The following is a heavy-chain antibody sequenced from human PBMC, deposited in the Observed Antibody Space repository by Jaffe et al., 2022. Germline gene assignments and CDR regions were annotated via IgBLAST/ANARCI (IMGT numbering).Heavy chain of an antibody. J-gene: IGHJ4*02. CDR3: AHRLEGGDIVATSFDY. CDR1: GFSLSTSGVG. V-gene: IGHV2-5*02. D-gene: IGHD5-12*01. Sequence: QITLKESGPTLVKPTQTLTLTCTFSGFSLSTSGVGVGWIRQPPGKALEWLALIYWDDDKRYSPSLKSRLTITKDTSKNQVVLTMTNMDPVDTATYYCAHRLEGGDIVATSFDYWGQGTLVTVSS. CDR2: IYWDDDK.